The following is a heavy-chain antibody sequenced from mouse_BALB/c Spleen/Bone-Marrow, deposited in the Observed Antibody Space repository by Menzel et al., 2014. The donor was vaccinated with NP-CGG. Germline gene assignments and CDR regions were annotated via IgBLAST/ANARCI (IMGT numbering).Heavy chain of an antibody. Sequence: VQLQQSGAELVRPGTSVKVSRKASGYAFTDYLMEWLKQRPGQGLEWIGVINPGSGSTNYNEKFKDKATLTADKSSSTAYTQLSSLTSDDSAVYFCARYDGYFDYWGQGTILTVSS. CDR2: INPGSGST. CDR3: ARYDGYFDY. V-gene: IGHV1-54*01. CDR1: GYAFTDYL. J-gene: IGHJ2*01. D-gene: IGHD2-3*01.